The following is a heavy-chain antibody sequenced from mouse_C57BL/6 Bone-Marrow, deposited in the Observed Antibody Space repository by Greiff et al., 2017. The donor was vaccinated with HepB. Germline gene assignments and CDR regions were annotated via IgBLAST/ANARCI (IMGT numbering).Heavy chain of an antibody. CDR2: IWRGGST. D-gene: IGHD1-1*02. Sequence: QVQLQQSGPGLVQPSQNLSITCTVSGFSLTSYGVHWVRQSPGKGLEWLGVIWRGGSTDYNAAFMSRLSITKDNSKSQVFFKMNSLQADDTAIYYCAKNRDPVGYAMDYWGQGTSVTVSS. CDR3: AKNRDPVGYAMDY. CDR1: GFSLTSYG. V-gene: IGHV2-5*01. J-gene: IGHJ4*01.